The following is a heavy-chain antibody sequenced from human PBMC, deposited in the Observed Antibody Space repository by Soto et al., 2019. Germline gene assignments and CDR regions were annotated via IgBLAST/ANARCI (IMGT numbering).Heavy chain of an antibody. CDR1: GYTFTGYY. J-gene: IGHJ4*02. D-gene: IGHD3-10*01. CDR2: INPNSGGT. Sequence: QVPLVQSGAEVKKPGASVKVSCKASGYTFTGYYMHWVRQAPGQGLEWMGWINPNSGGTNYAQKFQGRVTMTRDTSLSTAYMELSRLRSDDTAVYYCARGWWFGELFLPGYFDYWGQGTLVTVSS. CDR3: ARGWWFGELFLPGYFDY. V-gene: IGHV1-2*02.